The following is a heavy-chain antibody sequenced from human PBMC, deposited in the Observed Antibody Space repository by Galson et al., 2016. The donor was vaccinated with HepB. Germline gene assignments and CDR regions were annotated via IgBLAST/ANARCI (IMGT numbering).Heavy chain of an antibody. V-gene: IGHV4-61*05. CDR3: ATRGYSYGYEDN. CDR1: GGSINSHNYY. D-gene: IGHD5-18*01. Sequence: SETLSLTCTFSGGSINSHNYYWGWIRQPPGKGLEWIGYIYYSGTTNYNPSLRNRVTIFADRSKNQFSLKLSSVTPADTAVYYCATRGYSYGYEDNWGQGTLVTVSP. J-gene: IGHJ4*02. CDR2: IYYSGTT.